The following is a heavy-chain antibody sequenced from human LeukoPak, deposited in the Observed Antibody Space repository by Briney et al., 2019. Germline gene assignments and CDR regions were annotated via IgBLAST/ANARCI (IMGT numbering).Heavy chain of an antibody. CDR3: AKGPGLDYEHDAFDI. V-gene: IGHV3-23*01. CDR2: ISGSGAST. Sequence: GGSLRLSCAASGFTFSSYAMSWVRQAPGKGLEWVSAISGSGASTYYADSVKGRFTISRDNSKNTLYLQMNSLRAEDTAVYYCAKGPGLDYEHDAFDIWGQGTMVTVSS. D-gene: IGHD4-17*01. CDR1: GFTFSSYA. J-gene: IGHJ3*02.